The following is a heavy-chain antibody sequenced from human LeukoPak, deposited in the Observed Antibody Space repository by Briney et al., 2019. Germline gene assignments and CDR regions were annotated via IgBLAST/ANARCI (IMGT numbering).Heavy chain of an antibody. CDR3: ARGVVPAAPYYYYYMDV. CDR1: GGSISSSSYY. CDR2: IYYSGST. D-gene: IGHD2-2*01. Sequence: SETLSLTCTVSGGSISSSSYYWGWIRQPPGKGLEWIGSIYYSGSTYYNPSLKSRVTISVDTSKNQFSLKLSSVTAADTAVYYCARGVVPAAPYYYYYMDVWGKGTTVTVSS. J-gene: IGHJ6*03. V-gene: IGHV4-39*07.